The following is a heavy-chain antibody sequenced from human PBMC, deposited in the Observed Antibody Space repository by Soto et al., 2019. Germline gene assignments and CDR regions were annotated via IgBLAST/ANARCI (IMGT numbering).Heavy chain of an antibody. CDR1: GFTISIYV. J-gene: IGHJ6*02. CDR3: ARVPVTVFINYYYYYGMDV. D-gene: IGHD3-9*01. V-gene: IGHV3-7*03. CDR2: IKQDGSEK. Sequence: GPLRLSCPASGFTISIYVMSRVRHAPGKGLEGVANIKQDGSEKYYVDSVKGRFTISRDNAKNSLYLQMNSLRAEGTAVYYCARVPVTVFINYYYYYGMDVWGQGTRVTVSS.